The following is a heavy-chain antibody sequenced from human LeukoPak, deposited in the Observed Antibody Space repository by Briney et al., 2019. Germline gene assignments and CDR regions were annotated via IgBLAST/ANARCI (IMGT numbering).Heavy chain of an antibody. Sequence: PSETLSLTCTVSGVSISSYYWSWVRQPPGKGLEWIGYIYDSGRTNYNPSLKSRVTISVDTSKNQFSLKLSSVTAADTAVYYCARHPPQGYSSGLYYFDYWGQGTLVTVSS. CDR1: GVSISSYY. CDR3: ARHPPQGYSSGLYYFDY. J-gene: IGHJ4*02. D-gene: IGHD6-19*01. CDR2: IYDSGRT. V-gene: IGHV4-59*08.